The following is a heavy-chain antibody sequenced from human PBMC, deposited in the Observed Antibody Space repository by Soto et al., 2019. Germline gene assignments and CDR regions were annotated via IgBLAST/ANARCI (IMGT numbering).Heavy chain of an antibody. D-gene: IGHD3-22*01. Sequence: ASRKVSCKASGYTFTGYYMHWVRQAPGQGLEWMGWINPNSGGTNYAQKFQGWVTMTRDTSISTAYMELSRLRSDDTAVYYCARDRSPYYYDSSGYYDYWGQGTLVTVSS. J-gene: IGHJ4*02. CDR1: GYTFTGYY. CDR3: ARDRSPYYYDSSGYYDY. CDR2: INPNSGGT. V-gene: IGHV1-2*04.